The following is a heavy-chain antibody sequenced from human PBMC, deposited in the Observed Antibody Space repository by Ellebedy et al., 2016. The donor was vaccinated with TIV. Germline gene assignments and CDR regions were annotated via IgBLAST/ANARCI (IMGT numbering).Heavy chain of an antibody. CDR1: GFTFSSNA. CDR3: AKNSGSSAYHVLDV. CDR2: ISGSGNNT. J-gene: IGHJ6*02. D-gene: IGHD3-10*01. Sequence: GGSLRLSCAASGFTFSSNAMSWVCQAPGKGLEWVSVISGSGNNTYYGGSVKGRFTISRDTSKNTLYLQMNSLRADDTAIYYCAKNSGSSAYHVLDVWGQGTTVTVSS. V-gene: IGHV3-23*01.